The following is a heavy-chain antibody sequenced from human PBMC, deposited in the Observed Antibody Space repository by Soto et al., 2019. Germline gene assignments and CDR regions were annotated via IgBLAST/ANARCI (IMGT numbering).Heavy chain of an antibody. J-gene: IGHJ5*02. CDR2: IIPIFGTA. V-gene: IGHV1-69*06. Sequence: GASVKVSCKASGGTFSSYAISWVRQAPGQGLEWMGGIIPIFGTANYAQKFQGRVTITADKSTSTAYMELSSLRSEDTAVYYCARDGRFGSSEDPIYWFDPWGQGTLVTVSS. D-gene: IGHD6-13*01. CDR1: GGTFSSYA. CDR3: ARDGRFGSSEDPIYWFDP.